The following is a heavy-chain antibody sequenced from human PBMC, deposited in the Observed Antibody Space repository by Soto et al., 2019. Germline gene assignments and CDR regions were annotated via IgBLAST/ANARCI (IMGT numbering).Heavy chain of an antibody. CDR2: ISAYSGST. CDR3: ATMGTPATGLYYFDY. J-gene: IGHJ4*02. CDR1: GYTFTSYG. Sequence: ASVKVSCKASGYTFTSYGISWVRQAPGQGLEWMGWISAYSGSTNYAQKLQGRVTMTTDTSTSTAYMELRSLRSDDTAVYYCATMGTPATGLYYFDYWGQGTLVTVSS. V-gene: IGHV1-18*01. D-gene: IGHD1-7*01.